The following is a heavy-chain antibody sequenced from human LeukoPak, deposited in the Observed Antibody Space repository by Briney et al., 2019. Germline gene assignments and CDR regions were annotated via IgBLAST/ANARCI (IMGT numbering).Heavy chain of an antibody. V-gene: IGHV3-23*01. Sequence: GGSLRLSCVGSGFTSIAYALTWAGQAQGKGLEWVSGISGGGVNTYYADSVKGRFTISRDNSKNTLYLQMNSLRADDTAIYYCARNQQLGGHSYYYYGMDVWGQGTTVTVSS. CDR1: GFTSIAYA. D-gene: IGHD3-16*01. CDR2: ISGGGVNT. J-gene: IGHJ6*02. CDR3: ARNQQLGGHSYYYYGMDV.